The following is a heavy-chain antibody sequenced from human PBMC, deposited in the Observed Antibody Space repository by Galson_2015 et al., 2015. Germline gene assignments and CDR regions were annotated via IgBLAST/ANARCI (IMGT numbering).Heavy chain of an antibody. Sequence: QSGAEVKKPGESLKISCKASGYTFTTYGISWVRQAPGQGLEWMGWISGYNGDTEYAQKLQGRVTMSTDTSTSTAYMEVRSLRSDDTAVYYCARGTYFDYWGQGTLVTVSS. D-gene: IGHD1-1*01. CDR3: ARGTYFDY. CDR1: GYTFTTYG. V-gene: IGHV1-18*01. CDR2: ISGYNGDT. J-gene: IGHJ4*02.